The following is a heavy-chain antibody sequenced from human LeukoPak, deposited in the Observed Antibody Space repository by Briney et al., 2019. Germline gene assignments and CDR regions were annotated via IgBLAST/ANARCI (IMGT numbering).Heavy chain of an antibody. V-gene: IGHV3-48*01. D-gene: IGHD2-8*01. Sequence: GGSLRLSCAASGFTFSSHSMNWVRQAPGKGLEWVSYISSSGSTIYYADSVKGRFSISRDNAKNSLHLQMNSLRAEDTAVYYCARDSLGTIYNYWGQGTLVTVSS. CDR3: ARDSLGTIYNY. CDR1: GFTFSSHS. CDR2: ISSSGSTI. J-gene: IGHJ4*02.